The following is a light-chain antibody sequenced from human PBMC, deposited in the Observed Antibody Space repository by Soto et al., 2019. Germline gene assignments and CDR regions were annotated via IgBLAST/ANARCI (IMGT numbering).Light chain of an antibody. CDR2: GAS. J-gene: IGKJ1*01. CDR1: QSNSDT. CDR3: QQYNNWPWT. Sequence: ETVMTQSPATLSVSPGGRATLSCRASQSNSDTLAWYQQKPGQAPRLLIHGASTRATGFPARFSGSGSGTDFTLTISSLQSEDFAIYYCQQYNNWPWTFGQGTKVEIK. V-gene: IGKV3-15*01.